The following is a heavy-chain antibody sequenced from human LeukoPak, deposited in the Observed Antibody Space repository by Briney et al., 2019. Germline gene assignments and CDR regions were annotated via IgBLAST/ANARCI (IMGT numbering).Heavy chain of an antibody. V-gene: IGHV1-2*02. CDR2: INPNSGGT. CDR1: GYTFTGYY. D-gene: IGHD2-15*01. Sequence: GASVKVSCKASGYTFTGYYMHWVRQAPGQGLEWTGWINPNSGGTNYAQKFQGRVTMTRDTSISTAYMELSRLRSDDTAVYYCARVKIVVVVAALTDNAFDIWGQGTMVTVSS. CDR3: ARVKIVVVVAALTDNAFDI. J-gene: IGHJ3*02.